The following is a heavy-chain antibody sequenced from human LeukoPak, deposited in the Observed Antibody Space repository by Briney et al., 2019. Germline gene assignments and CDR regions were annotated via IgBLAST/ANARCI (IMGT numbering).Heavy chain of an antibody. CDR1: GFTFSSYS. J-gene: IGHJ4*02. D-gene: IGHD6-19*01. V-gene: IGHV3-21*01. CDR2: ISSSSSYI. Sequence: GGSLRLSCAASGFTFSSYSMNWVRQAPGKGLEWVSSISSSSSYIYYADSVKGRFTISRDNAKNSLYLQMNSLRAEDTAVYYCARTPNSGWYLDYWGQGTLVTVSS. CDR3: ARTPNSGWYLDY.